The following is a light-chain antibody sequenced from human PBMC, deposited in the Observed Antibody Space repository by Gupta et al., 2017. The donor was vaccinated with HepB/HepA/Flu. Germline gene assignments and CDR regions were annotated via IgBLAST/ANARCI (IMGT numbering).Light chain of an antibody. Sequence: QSVLTQPPSVSGAPGQRVTISCTGSSSNIGAGHDVHWYQQVPGTAPKLRIHGNSNRPSGVTDRFAGSKSGTSASPAITGLQAEDEAEDDGPSSDSRLRVVVLGGGTKLT. J-gene: IGLJ2*01. CDR2: GNS. CDR1: SSNIGAGHD. V-gene: IGLV1-40*01. CDR3: PSSDSRLRVVV.